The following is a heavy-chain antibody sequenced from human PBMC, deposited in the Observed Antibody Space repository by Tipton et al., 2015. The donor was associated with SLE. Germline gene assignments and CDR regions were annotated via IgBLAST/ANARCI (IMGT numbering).Heavy chain of an antibody. D-gene: IGHD6-19*01. Sequence: SLRLSCAASGFTFSSYAMSWVRQAPGKGLEWVSAITGRGGSTYYADSVKGRFTISRDNSKNTLYLQMNSLRAEDTAVYYCAKEYRLEWLPTREAFDIWGQGTMVTVSS. V-gene: IGHV3-23*01. CDR1: GFTFSSYA. CDR3: AKEYRLEWLPTREAFDI. J-gene: IGHJ3*02. CDR2: ITGRGGST.